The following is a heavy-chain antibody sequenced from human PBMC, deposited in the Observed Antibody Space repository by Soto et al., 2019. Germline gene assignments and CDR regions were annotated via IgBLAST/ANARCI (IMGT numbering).Heavy chain of an antibody. Sequence: EVQLVESGGGLVKPGGSLRLSCAASGFTFSSYSMNWVRQAPGKGLEWVSSISSSSSYIYYADSVKGRFTISRDNAKNSLYLQMNSLSAEDTAVYYCARLLAAAGTVYYYGMDVWGQGTTVTVSS. CDR3: ARLLAAAGTVYYYGMDV. CDR1: GFTFSSYS. V-gene: IGHV3-21*01. CDR2: ISSSSSYI. D-gene: IGHD6-13*01. J-gene: IGHJ6*02.